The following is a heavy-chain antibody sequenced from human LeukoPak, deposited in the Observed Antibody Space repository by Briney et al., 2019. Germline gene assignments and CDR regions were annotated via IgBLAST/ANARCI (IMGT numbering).Heavy chain of an antibody. CDR1: GGSFRTYP. J-gene: IGHJ5*02. CDR3: ATSGSGRSWDWFAP. D-gene: IGHD3-10*01. V-gene: IGHV1-69*05. Sequence: SVKVSCKASGGSFRTYPISWVRQAPGQGLEWMGGLSQFFRTTNYTQKFQGRLTISTDESSTTAYMELTDLRSDDTAIYYCATSGSGRSWDWFAPWGQGTPLTVSS. CDR2: LSQFFRTT.